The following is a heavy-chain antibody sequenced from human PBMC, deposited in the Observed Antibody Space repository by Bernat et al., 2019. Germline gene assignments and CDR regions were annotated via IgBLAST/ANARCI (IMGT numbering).Heavy chain of an antibody. Sequence: PRLVEPSQTLSLACTVTGASIAGGSYHWSWVRQYPGKGLEWIGFVSTSGSTSYTPSLKSRLSISLETSKNQFSASLTSVTAADTAVYYCAKGDHLGELSHWGQGALVTVSS. D-gene: IGHD3-16*02. CDR2: VSTSGST. J-gene: IGHJ4*02. V-gene: IGHV4-31*03. CDR3: AKGDHLGELSH. CDR1: GASIAGGSYH.